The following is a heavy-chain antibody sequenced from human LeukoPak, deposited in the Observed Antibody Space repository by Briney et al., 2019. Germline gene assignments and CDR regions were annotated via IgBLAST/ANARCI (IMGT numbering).Heavy chain of an antibody. CDR1: GFFFSNYS. CDR3: ASYSSSWYYFDY. J-gene: IGHJ4*02. Sequence: GGSLRLSCAASGFFFSNYSMNWVRQAPGKGLEWVSYISSSGSTIYYADSVKGRFTISRDNAKNSLYLQMNSLRAEDTAVYYCASYSSSWYYFDYWGQGTLVTVSS. CDR2: ISSSGSTI. D-gene: IGHD6-13*01. V-gene: IGHV3-48*04.